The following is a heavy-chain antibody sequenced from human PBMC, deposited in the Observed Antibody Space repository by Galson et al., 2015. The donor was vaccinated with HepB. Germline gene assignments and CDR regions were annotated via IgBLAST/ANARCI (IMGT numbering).Heavy chain of an antibody. CDR1: GGSFSGYY. CDR3: VTIRMAVVVINP. J-gene: IGHJ4*02. D-gene: IGHD3-22*01. CDR2: VIHSGGT. V-gene: IGHV4-34*12. Sequence: ETRSLTCAVYGGSFSGYYWSWIRQSPGKGLEWIGEVIHSGGTTYNPSLKSRVTISIDTFKNQISLELTSVTAADTAVYYCVTIRMAVVVINPWGQGTLVTVSS.